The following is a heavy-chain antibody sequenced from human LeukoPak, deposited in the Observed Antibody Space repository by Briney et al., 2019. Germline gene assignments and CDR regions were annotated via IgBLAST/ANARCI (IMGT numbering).Heavy chain of an antibody. Sequence: PSETPSLTCTVSGGSISSGGYYWSWIRQHPGKGLEWIGYIYYSGSTYYNPSLKRRVTISVDTSKNQFSLKLSSVTGADTAVYYCARGVVYALFDYWGQGTPVTVSS. CDR2: IYYSGST. CDR1: GGSISSGGYY. J-gene: IGHJ4*02. V-gene: IGHV4-31*03. CDR3: ARGVVYALFDY. D-gene: IGHD2-8*02.